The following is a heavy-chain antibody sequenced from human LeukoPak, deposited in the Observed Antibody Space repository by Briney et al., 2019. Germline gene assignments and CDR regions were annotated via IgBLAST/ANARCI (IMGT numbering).Heavy chain of an antibody. J-gene: IGHJ4*02. CDR2: INHSGST. Sequence: SETLSLTCAVYGGSFSGYYWSWIRQPPGKGLEWIGEINHSGSTNYNPSLKSRVTISVDTSKNQFSLKLSSVTAADTAVYYCARRAVAGIDYWGQGTLVTVSS. CDR1: GGSFSGYY. CDR3: ARRAVAGIDY. V-gene: IGHV4-34*01. D-gene: IGHD6-19*01.